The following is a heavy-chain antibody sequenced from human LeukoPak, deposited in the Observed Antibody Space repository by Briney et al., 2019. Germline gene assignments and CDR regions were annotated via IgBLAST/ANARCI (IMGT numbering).Heavy chain of an antibody. Sequence: GSLKLSCAASGFNGSNDYMSWVRQASGKGLEWVSVIYSGGSTYYADSVKGRFTISRDNSKNTLYLQMNSLRAEDTAVYYCARSCPFDYWGQGTLVTVSS. V-gene: IGHV3-53*01. CDR2: IYSGGST. CDR3: ARSCPFDY. J-gene: IGHJ4*02. D-gene: IGHD2-15*01. CDR1: GFNGSNDY.